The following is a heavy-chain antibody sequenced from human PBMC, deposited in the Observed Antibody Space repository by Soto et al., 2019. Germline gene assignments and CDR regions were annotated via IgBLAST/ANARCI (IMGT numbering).Heavy chain of an antibody. D-gene: IGHD6-19*01. CDR3: ARLTWGKQWLVREDYYYGMDV. CDR1: GGSISSSSYY. J-gene: IGHJ6*02. Sequence: PSETLSLTCTVSGGSISSSSYYWGWIRQPPGKGLEWIGSIYYSGSTYYNPSLKSRVTISVDTSKNQFSLKLSSVTAADTAVCYCARLTWGKQWLVREDYYYGMDVWGQGTTVTVSS. CDR2: IYYSGST. V-gene: IGHV4-39*01.